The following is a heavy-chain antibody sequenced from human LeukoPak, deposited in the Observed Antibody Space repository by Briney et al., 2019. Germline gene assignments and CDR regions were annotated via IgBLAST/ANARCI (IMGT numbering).Heavy chain of an antibody. CDR1: GGSISSYY. D-gene: IGHD3-22*01. CDR3: ARFDSSGVADY. Sequence: SSETLSLTCTVSGGSISSYYWSWIRQPPGKGLEWIGYIYYSGSTNYNPSLKSRVTISVDTSKNQFSLKLSSVTAADTAVYYCARFDSSGVADYWGQGTLVTVSS. V-gene: IGHV4-59*08. J-gene: IGHJ4*02. CDR2: IYYSGST.